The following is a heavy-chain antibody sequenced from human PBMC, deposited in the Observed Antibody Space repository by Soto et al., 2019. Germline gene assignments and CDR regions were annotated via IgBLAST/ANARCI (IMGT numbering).Heavy chain of an antibody. CDR2: INPNSGGT. CDR3: ARGDDYYDSSGNGDAFDI. Sequence: GXSVKVSCTSSGYTFTCYYMHLVRQAPGQGLEWMGWINPNSGGTNYAQKFQGWVTMTRDTSISTAYMELSRLRYDDTAVYYCARGDDYYDSSGNGDAFDIWGQGTMVTVSS. D-gene: IGHD3-22*01. V-gene: IGHV1-2*04. J-gene: IGHJ3*02. CDR1: GYTFTCYY.